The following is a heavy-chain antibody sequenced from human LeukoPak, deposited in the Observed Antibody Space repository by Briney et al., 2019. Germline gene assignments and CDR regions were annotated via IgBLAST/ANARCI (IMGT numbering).Heavy chain of an antibody. Sequence: ASVKVSCKASGYTFTSYDINWVRQATGQGLEWMGWMNPNSGNTGYAQKFQGRVTMTSNTSISTAYMELSSLRSEDTAVYYCARGPRGYCTNGVCYTGDYWGQGTLVTVSS. V-gene: IGHV1-8*01. CDR3: ARGPRGYCTNGVCYTGDY. CDR2: MNPNSGNT. D-gene: IGHD2-8*01. J-gene: IGHJ4*02. CDR1: GYTFTSYD.